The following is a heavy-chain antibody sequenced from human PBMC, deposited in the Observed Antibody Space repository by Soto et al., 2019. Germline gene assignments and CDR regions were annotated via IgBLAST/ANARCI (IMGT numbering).Heavy chain of an antibody. V-gene: IGHV3-23*01. CDR2: ISGSGGST. J-gene: IGHJ4*02. Sequence: PGGSLRLSCAASGFTFSSYAMSWVRQAPGKGLEWVSAISGSGGSTYYADSVKGRFTISRDNSKNTLYLQMNSLRAEDTAVYYCAKNLNVGYCTNGVCYYFDYWGQGTLVPVSS. D-gene: IGHD2-8*01. CDR1: GFTFSSYA. CDR3: AKNLNVGYCTNGVCYYFDY.